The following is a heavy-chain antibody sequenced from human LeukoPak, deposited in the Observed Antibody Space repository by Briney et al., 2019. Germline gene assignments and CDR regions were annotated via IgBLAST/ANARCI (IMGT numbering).Heavy chain of an antibody. V-gene: IGHV4-59*01. CDR1: GGSISSDY. CDR2: IYYSGST. J-gene: IGHJ4*02. CDR3: ARGYYDSSGWDY. D-gene: IGHD3-22*01. Sequence: SETLSLTCTVSGGSISSDYWSWIRRPPGKGLEWIGYIYYSGSTNYNPSLKSRVTISVDKSKNQFSLNLSSVTAADTAVYYCARGYYDSSGWDYWGQGTLVTVSS.